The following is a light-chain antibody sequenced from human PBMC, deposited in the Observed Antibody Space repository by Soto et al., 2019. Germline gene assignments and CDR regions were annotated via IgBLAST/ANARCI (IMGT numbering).Light chain of an antibody. CDR1: QDIRTF. Sequence: DFQMTQSPSSLSASVGDRVTITCRASQDIRTFLNWYQQKPGKPPNLLIYAASNLLSGVSSRFRGSGSGTDFTLTISSLQPEDFATYYCQQSYSTPQITFGPGTKVDMK. V-gene: IGKV1-39*01. J-gene: IGKJ3*01. CDR3: QQSYSTPQIT. CDR2: AAS.